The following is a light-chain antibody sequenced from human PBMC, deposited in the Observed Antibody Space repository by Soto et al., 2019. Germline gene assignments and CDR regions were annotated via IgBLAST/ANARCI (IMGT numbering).Light chain of an antibody. CDR1: GSNIGSHT. CDR3: VTWDDSLNGPV. J-gene: IGLJ2*01. CDR2: TDD. Sequence: QAVVTQQPSASGTPGQRVTISCSGSGSNIGSHTVNWYQQLPGTAPKLLIYTDDQRPSAVPDRFSGSKSGTSASLAISGLQSEDEADYHCVTWDDSLNGPVFGGGTKLTVL. V-gene: IGLV1-44*01.